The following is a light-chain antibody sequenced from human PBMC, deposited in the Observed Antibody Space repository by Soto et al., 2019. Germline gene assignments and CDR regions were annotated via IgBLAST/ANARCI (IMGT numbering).Light chain of an antibody. V-gene: IGLV1-44*01. Sequence: QSVLTQPPSASGTPGQRVTISCSGSSSNIGDNTVNWYQQLPGTAPKLLIYNNSQRPSGVPARFSGSKSGTSASLAISGLQSEDEADYYCAAWDDTLSGQVFGGGTKLTVL. J-gene: IGLJ3*02. CDR2: NNS. CDR3: AAWDDTLSGQV. CDR1: SSNIGDNT.